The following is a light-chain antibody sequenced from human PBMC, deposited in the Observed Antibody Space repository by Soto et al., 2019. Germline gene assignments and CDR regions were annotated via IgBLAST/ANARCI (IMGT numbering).Light chain of an antibody. Sequence: EIVMTQSPATLSVSPGERATLSCRASQSVNSNLAWYQVKPGQAPRLLIYGASTRATGIPARFSGSGSGTEFTLTISSLQSEDFAVYYCQQYNNWPPGTFGQGTKLEIK. CDR3: QQYNNWPPGT. J-gene: IGKJ2*01. CDR1: QSVNSN. V-gene: IGKV3D-15*01. CDR2: GAS.